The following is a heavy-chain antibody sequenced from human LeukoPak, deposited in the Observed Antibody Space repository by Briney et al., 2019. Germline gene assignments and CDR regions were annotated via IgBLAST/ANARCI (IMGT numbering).Heavy chain of an antibody. J-gene: IGHJ4*02. CDR1: GFTFSSYA. V-gene: IGHV3-23*01. D-gene: IGHD3-3*01. CDR2: ISGSGGST. Sequence: QPGGSLRLSCAASGFTFSSYAMSWVRQAPGKGLVWVSAISGSGGSTYYADSVKGRFTISRDNSKNTLYLQMNSLRAEDTAVYYCAKAGVYDFWSGYYPLDYWGQGTLVTVSS. CDR3: AKAGVYDFWSGYYPLDY.